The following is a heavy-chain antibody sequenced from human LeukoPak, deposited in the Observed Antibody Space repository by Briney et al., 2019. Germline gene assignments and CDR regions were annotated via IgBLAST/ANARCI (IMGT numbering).Heavy chain of an antibody. D-gene: IGHD3-10*01. CDR1: GGSISSSNYY. Sequence: PSETLSLTCTVSGGSISSSNYYWGWIRQPPGKGLEWIGSIYYSGSTYYNPSLKSRVTISVDTSKNQFSLKLSSVTAADTAVYYCARRPVGTGKNPSRKLLGEYYFDYWGQGTLVTVSS. V-gene: IGHV4-39*01. CDR2: IYYSGST. CDR3: ARRPVGTGKNPSRKLLGEYYFDY. J-gene: IGHJ4*02.